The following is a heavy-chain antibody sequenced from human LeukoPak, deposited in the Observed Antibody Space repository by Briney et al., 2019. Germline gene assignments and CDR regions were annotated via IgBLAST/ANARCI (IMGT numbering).Heavy chain of an antibody. V-gene: IGHV3-23*01. D-gene: IGHD4-17*01. CDR3: AKDKDYGDYGYYFDY. Sequence: GGSLRLSCAASGFTFSSDAMIWVRQAPGKGLEWVSNISGGGGDTYYGDSVKGRFTISRDNAKNSLYLQMNSLRAEDTALYYCAKDKDYGDYGYYFDYWGQGTLVTVSS. CDR1: GFTFSSDA. J-gene: IGHJ4*02. CDR2: ISGGGGDT.